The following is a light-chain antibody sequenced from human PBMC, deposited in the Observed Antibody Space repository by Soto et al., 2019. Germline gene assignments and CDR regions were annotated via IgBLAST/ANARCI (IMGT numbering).Light chain of an antibody. CDR1: SSDVGGYNY. V-gene: IGLV2-14*01. Sequence: QSALTQPASVSGSPGQSITISCTGTSSDVGGYNYVSWYQQHPGKAPKLMIYDVSNRHSGVSHRFSGSKSGNTASLTISGIHAEDEADYYCSSYTSSSTLNVVFGGGTKLTVL. CDR2: DVS. CDR3: SSYTSSSTLNVV. J-gene: IGLJ2*01.